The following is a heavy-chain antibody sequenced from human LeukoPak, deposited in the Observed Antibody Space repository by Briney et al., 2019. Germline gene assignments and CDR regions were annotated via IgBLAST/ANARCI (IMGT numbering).Heavy chain of an antibody. D-gene: IGHD3-10*01. V-gene: IGHV4-59*08. CDR2: ISYSGST. CDR1: GGSISRYY. J-gene: IGHJ5*02. Sequence: SETLSLTCTVSGGSISRYYWSWIRQPPGKGLEWIGYISYSGSTNYNPSLKSRLTISVDTSKNHFSLKLSSVTAADTAVYYCARHFGSRQTGNWFDPWGQGTLVTVSP. CDR3: ARHFGSRQTGNWFDP.